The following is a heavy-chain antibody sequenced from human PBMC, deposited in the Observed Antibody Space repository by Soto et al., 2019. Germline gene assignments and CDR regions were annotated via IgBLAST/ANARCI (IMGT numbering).Heavy chain of an antibody. D-gene: IGHD4-17*01. CDR2: INWNGGST. V-gene: IGHV3-20*04. Sequence: EVQLLESGGGVVRPGGSLRLSCAASGFTFDDYGMSWVRQAPGKGLEWVSGINWNGGSTGYADSVKGRFTISRDNAKNSLYRQMNSLRVEDTALYYCARGPYGDYGLDPWGQGTLVTVSS. CDR3: ARGPYGDYGLDP. J-gene: IGHJ5*02. CDR1: GFTFDDYG.